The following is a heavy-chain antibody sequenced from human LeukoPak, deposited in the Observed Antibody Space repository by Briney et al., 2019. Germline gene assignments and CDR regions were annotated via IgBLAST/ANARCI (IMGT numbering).Heavy chain of an antibody. D-gene: IGHD2-15*01. CDR1: GYSFTDKY. CDR2: INPNSGGT. Sequence: ASVKVSCKASGYSFTDKYMHWVRQAPGQGLEWMGWINPNSGGTNYAQKFQGRVTMTRDTSISTAYMELSRLRSDDTAVYYCAKSVAPYCSGGSCFDAFDIWGQGTMVTVSS. V-gene: IGHV1-2*02. CDR3: AKSVAPYCSGGSCFDAFDI. J-gene: IGHJ3*02.